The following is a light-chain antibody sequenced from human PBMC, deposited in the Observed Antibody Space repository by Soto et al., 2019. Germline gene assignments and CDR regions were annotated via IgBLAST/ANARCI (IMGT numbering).Light chain of an antibody. CDR3: QQYNSYSRT. Sequence: DIQMTQSPSTLSASEGGRVTITCRASQSISSWLAWYQQKPGKAPKLLIYDASSLESGVPSRFSGSGSGTEFTLTISSLQPDDFATYYCQQYNSYSRTFGQGTKV. CDR2: DAS. V-gene: IGKV1-5*01. J-gene: IGKJ1*01. CDR1: QSISSW.